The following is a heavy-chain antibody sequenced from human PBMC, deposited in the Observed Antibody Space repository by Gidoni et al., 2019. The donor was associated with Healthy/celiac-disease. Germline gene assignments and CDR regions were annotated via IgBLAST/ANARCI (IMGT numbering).Heavy chain of an antibody. CDR1: GGPISSSSIS. CDR2: SYYSGST. V-gene: IGHV4-39*07. D-gene: IGHD1-26*01. CDR3: ARELLGSVMGATPTGYGDYYGMDV. J-gene: IGHJ6*02. Sequence: QLQLQESGPGLVKPSETLSLTCTVSGGPISSSSISWGWIRQPPGKGLEWIGSSYYSGSTTYNPSLKSRVPISVDTSKNQFSLKLSSVTAADTAVYYCARELLGSVMGATPTGYGDYYGMDVWGQGTTVTVSS.